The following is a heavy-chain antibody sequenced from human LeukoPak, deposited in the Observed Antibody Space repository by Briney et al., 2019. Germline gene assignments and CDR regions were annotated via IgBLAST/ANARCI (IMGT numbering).Heavy chain of an antibody. J-gene: IGHJ2*01. CDR2: VNHSGST. Sequence: SETLSLTCAVYGGSFSGYYWSWIRQPPGKGLEWIGEVNHSGSTNYNPSLKSRVTISVDTSKNQFSLKLGSVTAADTAVYYCARRAAPNWYFDLWGRGTLVTVSS. CDR3: ARRAAPNWYFDL. V-gene: IGHV4-34*01. D-gene: IGHD6-13*01. CDR1: GGSFSGYY.